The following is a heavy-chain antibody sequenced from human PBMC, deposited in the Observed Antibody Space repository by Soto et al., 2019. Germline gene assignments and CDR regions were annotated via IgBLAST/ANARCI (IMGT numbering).Heavy chain of an antibody. CDR1: GGSFSGYY. CDR3: ARAGYYDILTGYNPAKFDY. D-gene: IGHD3-9*01. J-gene: IGHJ4*02. CDR2: INHSGST. V-gene: IGHV4-34*01. Sequence: PSETLSLTCAVYGGSFSGYYWSWIRQPPGKGLEWIGEINHSGSTNYNPSLKSRVTISVDTSKNQFSLKLSSVTAADTAVYYCARAGYYDILTGYNPAKFDYWGQGTLVTVSS.